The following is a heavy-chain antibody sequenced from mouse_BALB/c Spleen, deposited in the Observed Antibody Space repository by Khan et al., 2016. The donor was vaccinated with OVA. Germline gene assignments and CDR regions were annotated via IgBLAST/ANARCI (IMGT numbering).Heavy chain of an antibody. D-gene: IGHD3-3*01. CDR1: GYTFTNYG. CDR2: INTYTGEP. CDR3: ARGGRRAIDY. Sequence: QIQLVQSGPELKKPGETVKISCKASGYTFTNYGVNWVKQTPGKGLKWMGWINTYTGEPTYADDFKGRFAFSLETSASTAFLQINNLKNEDTATYFCARGGRRAIDYWGQGTSVTVSS. J-gene: IGHJ4*01. V-gene: IGHV9-3-1*01.